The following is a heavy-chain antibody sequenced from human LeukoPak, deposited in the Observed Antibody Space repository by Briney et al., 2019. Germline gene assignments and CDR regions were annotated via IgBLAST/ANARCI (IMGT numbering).Heavy chain of an antibody. CDR2: INSDGRNI. Sequence: GGSLRLSCVASGFTFSSYWMHWVRQDPRKGLVWVSRINSDGRNINYADSVRGRFTISRDNAKNTLYLQMNTLRVEDTAVYYCTRDLMDYDVSTGLHHYYMDVWGQGTTVTVSS. J-gene: IGHJ6*02. V-gene: IGHV3-74*01. CDR3: TRDLMDYDVSTGLHHYYMDV. D-gene: IGHD3-9*01. CDR1: GFTFSSYW.